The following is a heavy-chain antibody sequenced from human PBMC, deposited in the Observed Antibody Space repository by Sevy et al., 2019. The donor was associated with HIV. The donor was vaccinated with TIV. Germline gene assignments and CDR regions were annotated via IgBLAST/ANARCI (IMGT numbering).Heavy chain of an antibody. CDR1: GFTFSNYA. V-gene: IGHV3-33*01. Sequence: GGSLRLSCAATGFTFSNYAMHWVRQAPGKGMEWVAIIWSDGAYQYHGDSVKGRFTIYRDNSKNTLYLQMNNVGVEDTAVYYCARGGYYYDNAAYYALDSWGQGTLVTVSS. D-gene: IGHD3-22*01. J-gene: IGHJ4*02. CDR3: ARGGYYYDNAAYYALDS. CDR2: IWSDGAYQ.